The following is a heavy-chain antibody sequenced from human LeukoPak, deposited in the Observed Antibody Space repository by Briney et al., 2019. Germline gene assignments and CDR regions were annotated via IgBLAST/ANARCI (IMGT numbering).Heavy chain of an antibody. CDR2: IYYSGST. Sequence: PSETLSLTCTVSGGSISSYYWSWIRQPPGKGLEWIGYIYYSGSTNYNPSLKSRVTISVDTSKNQFSLKLSPVTAADTAVYYCAGQSSGRDYWGQGTLVTVSS. D-gene: IGHD3-22*01. V-gene: IGHV4-59*01. CDR1: GGSISSYY. CDR3: AGQSSGRDY. J-gene: IGHJ4*02.